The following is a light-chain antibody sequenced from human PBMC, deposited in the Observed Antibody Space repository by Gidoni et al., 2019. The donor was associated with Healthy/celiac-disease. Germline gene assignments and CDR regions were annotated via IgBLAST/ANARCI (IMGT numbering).Light chain of an antibody. CDR2: GAS. V-gene: IGKV3-15*01. CDR1: QSVSSN. CDR3: QQDNNWPGT. Sequence: EILIMQSPATRYVSPGERATLSCRASQSVSSNLAWYQQKPGQAPRLLIYGASTRAMGIPARFSGRGSGTEFTLTISSLQFEDFAVYYCQQDNNWPGTFGQGTKVEIK. J-gene: IGKJ1*01.